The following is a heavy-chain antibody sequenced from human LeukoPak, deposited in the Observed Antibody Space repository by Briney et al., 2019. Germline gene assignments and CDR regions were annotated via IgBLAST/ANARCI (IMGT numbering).Heavy chain of an antibody. D-gene: IGHD3-22*01. CDR3: ARAPHYYPRGRTSPYDF. CDR1: GGSFSGYY. Sequence: SETLSLTCVVHGGSFSGYYWSWIRQPPGKGLEWIGEINHSGSTNYNPSLKRRVTVSVDTSNNQFSLKVTSVTAADTAVYYCARAPHYYPRGRTSPYDFWGQGTLVTVSS. V-gene: IGHV4-34*01. J-gene: IGHJ4*02. CDR2: INHSGST.